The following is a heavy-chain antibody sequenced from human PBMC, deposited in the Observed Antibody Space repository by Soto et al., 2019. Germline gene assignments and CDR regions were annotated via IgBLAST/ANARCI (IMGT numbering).Heavy chain of an antibody. Sequence: GGSLRLSCAASGFTFSSYWMSWVRQAPGKGLEWVANIKQDGSEKYYVDSVKGRFTISRDNAKNSLYLQMNSLRAEDTAVYYCARDTPFYCSGGSCYSGGYFDYWGQGTLVTVSS. CDR2: IKQDGSEK. V-gene: IGHV3-7*03. D-gene: IGHD2-15*01. J-gene: IGHJ4*02. CDR3: ARDTPFYCSGGSCYSGGYFDY. CDR1: GFTFSSYW.